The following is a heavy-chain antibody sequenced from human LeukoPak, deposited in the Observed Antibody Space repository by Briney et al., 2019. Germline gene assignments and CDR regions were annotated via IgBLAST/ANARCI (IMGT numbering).Heavy chain of an antibody. D-gene: IGHD2-15*01. V-gene: IGHV3-7*01. CDR3: ARGIWVAF. J-gene: IGHJ4*02. CDR1: GFTFSAYW. CDR2: IKQDGSEK. Sequence: PGGSLRLSCAGSGFTFSAYWMSWVRQAPGKGLEWVANIKQDGSEKYYVDSVKGRFTISRDNAKNSVYLQMNSLRGEDTAVYYCARGIWVAFRGQGALVTVSS.